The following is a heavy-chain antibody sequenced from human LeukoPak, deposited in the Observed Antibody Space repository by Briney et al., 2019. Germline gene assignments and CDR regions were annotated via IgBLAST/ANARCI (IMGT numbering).Heavy chain of an antibody. CDR2: ISWNSGSI. V-gene: IGHV3-9*01. CDR3: ARGGSYSNWFDP. D-gene: IGHD1-26*01. Sequence: GRSLRLSCAASGFTFDDYAMHWVRQAPGKGLEWVSGISWNSGSIGYADSVKGRFTISRDNAKNSLYLQMNSLRAEDTALYYCARGGSYSNWFDPWGQGTLVTVSS. CDR1: GFTFDDYA. J-gene: IGHJ5*02.